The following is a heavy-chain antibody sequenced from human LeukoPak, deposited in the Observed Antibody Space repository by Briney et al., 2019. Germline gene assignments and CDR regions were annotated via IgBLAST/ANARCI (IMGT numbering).Heavy chain of an antibody. CDR1: GYTFTSNY. J-gene: IGHJ5*02. Sequence: GASVKVSCKSFGYTFTSNYMHWVRQAPGQGPEWMGVISPSGASTTYAQTFQGRVTLTRDMSTSTDYLELSSLRSEDTAVYYCARDNSVRDEAWWLSPWGQGTLVTVSS. CDR2: ISPSGAST. CDR3: ARDNSVRDEAWWLSP. D-gene: IGHD2-15*01. V-gene: IGHV1-46*01.